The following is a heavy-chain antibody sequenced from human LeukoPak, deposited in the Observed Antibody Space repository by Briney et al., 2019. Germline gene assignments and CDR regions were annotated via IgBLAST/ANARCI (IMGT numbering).Heavy chain of an antibody. D-gene: IGHD5-18*01. Sequence: ASVKVSCKASGYTFTSYDVNWVRQATGQGLEWMGWMNPNSGNTGYAQKFQGRVTMTRNTSISTAYMELSSLRSEDTAVYYCARHTAMVYYYYGMDVWGQGTTVTVSS. V-gene: IGHV1-8*01. J-gene: IGHJ6*02. CDR1: GYTFTSYD. CDR3: ARHTAMVYYYYGMDV. CDR2: MNPNSGNT.